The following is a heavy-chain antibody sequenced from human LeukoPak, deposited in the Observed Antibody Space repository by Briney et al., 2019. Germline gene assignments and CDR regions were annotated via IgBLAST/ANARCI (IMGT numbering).Heavy chain of an antibody. CDR1: GGSISSSSYY. CDR3: ARHGVAVAGTPYNWFDP. Sequence: PSETLSLTCTVSGGSISSSSYYWGWIRQPPGKGLEWVGSIFYSGSTFYNPSLKSRVTISVDSSKNQFSLKVNSVTAADTAVYYCARHGVAVAGTPYNWFDPWGQGTLVTVSS. J-gene: IGHJ5*02. D-gene: IGHD6-19*01. CDR2: IFYSGST. V-gene: IGHV4-39*01.